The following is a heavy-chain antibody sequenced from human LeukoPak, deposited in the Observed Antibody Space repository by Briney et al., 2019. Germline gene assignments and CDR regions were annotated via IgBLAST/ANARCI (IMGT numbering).Heavy chain of an antibody. Sequence: PGGSLRLSCAASGFTFSSYSMNWVRQAPGKGLEWVSSISSSSSYIYYADSVKGRFTISRDNAKNSLYLQMNSPRAEDTAVYYCARSFYGGNSEAFDYWGQGTLVTVSS. D-gene: IGHD4-23*01. CDR3: ARSFYGGNSEAFDY. CDR1: GFTFSSYS. J-gene: IGHJ4*02. CDR2: ISSSSSYI. V-gene: IGHV3-21*01.